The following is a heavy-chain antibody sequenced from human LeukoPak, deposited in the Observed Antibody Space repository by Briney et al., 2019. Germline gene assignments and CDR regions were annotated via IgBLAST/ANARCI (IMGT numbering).Heavy chain of an antibody. CDR3: VRDDWGFDP. CDR1: GFTFSTYS. Sequence: GGSLRLSCAASGFTFSTYSMNWVRQAAGKGLEWVAFISYDGSNKYYADSVQGRFTISRDNSKNTLYLQMNSLRIEDTAVYYCVRDDWGFDPWGQGTLVTVSS. D-gene: IGHD2-21*01. CDR2: ISYDGSNK. V-gene: IGHV3-30-3*01. J-gene: IGHJ5*02.